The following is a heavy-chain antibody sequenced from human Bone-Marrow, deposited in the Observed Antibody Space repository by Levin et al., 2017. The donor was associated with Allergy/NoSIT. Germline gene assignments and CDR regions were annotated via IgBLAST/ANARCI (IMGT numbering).Heavy chain of an antibody. CDR2: INPNSGGT. V-gene: IGHV1-2*02. J-gene: IGHJ4*02. D-gene: IGHD3-16*02. CDR3: ARGEALYDYVWGSCRPIDY. Sequence: ASVKVSCKASGYIFTGYYMHWVRQAPGQGLEWMGWINPNSGGTSYAQKFQGRVTMTRDTSISTAYMELSRLRSDDTAVYYCARGEALYDYVWGSCRPIDYWGQGTLVTVSS. CDR1: GYIFTGYY.